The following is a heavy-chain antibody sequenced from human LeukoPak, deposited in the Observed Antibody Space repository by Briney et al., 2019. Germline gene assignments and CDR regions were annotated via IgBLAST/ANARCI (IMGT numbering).Heavy chain of an antibody. V-gene: IGHV4-59*08. CDR2: IYYTGSS. Sequence: SETLSLTCNVSGGSIRDSYWSWIRQPPGKGLEWIGYIYYTGSSSYNPSLKNRVTISVDTSKNQFSLKLTSVTAADTAVYYCARHYYGSSWYRQFDPWGQGTLVTVSP. CDR1: GGSIRDSY. D-gene: IGHD6-13*01. J-gene: IGHJ5*02. CDR3: ARHYYGSSWYRQFDP.